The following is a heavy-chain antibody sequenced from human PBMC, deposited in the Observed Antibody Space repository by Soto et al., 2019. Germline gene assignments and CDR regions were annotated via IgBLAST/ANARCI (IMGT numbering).Heavy chain of an antibody. Sequence: SETLSLTCTVSGDSISSYYWSWIRQPPGKGLEWIGYIYYSGITNYNHSHKSRININQDTSKNQYSLLLNSVTPEDTAGDYCARVSFDHFVHWFDPWGQGTLVTVSS. V-gene: IGHV4-59*08. J-gene: IGHJ5*02. D-gene: IGHD3-9*01. CDR1: GDSISSYY. CDR2: IYYSGIT. CDR3: ARVSFDHFVHWFDP.